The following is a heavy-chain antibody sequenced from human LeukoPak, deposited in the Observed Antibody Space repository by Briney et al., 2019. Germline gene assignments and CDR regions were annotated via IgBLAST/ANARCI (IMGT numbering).Heavy chain of an antibody. Sequence: GGSLRLSCAASGFTFSTYWMSWVRQAPGKGLEWVANIKQDGSEKYYVDSVKGRFTISRDNAKNSLYLQMNSLRAEETAMYYCAKLSGTYSRGGDHWGQGTLVTVSS. CDR3: AKLSGTYSRGGDH. CDR2: IKQDGSEK. V-gene: IGHV3-7*01. CDR1: GFTFSTYW. J-gene: IGHJ4*02. D-gene: IGHD1-26*01.